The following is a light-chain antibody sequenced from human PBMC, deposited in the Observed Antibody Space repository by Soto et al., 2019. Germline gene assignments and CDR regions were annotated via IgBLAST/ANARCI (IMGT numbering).Light chain of an antibody. J-gene: IGKJ1*01. V-gene: IGKV3-15*01. CDR2: DAS. CDR1: QSISGD. Sequence: EIVMTQSPATLSVSPGERATLSCRASQSISGDLAWYQQKPGQPPRLLTYDASTRPTGIPARFSGSGSGTEFTLTISSVQSEDFAVYYCQQYNIWPTVGQGTKVDIK. CDR3: QQYNIWPT.